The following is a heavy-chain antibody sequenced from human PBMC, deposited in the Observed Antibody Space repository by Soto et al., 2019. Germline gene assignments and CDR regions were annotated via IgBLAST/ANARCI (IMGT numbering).Heavy chain of an antibody. CDR2: IYYSGST. CDR3: GVVPAAFRFDY. CDR1: VGSISSSSYY. Sequence: SETLSLTCTVSVGSISSSSYYWGWIRQPPGKGLEWIGSIYYSGSTYYNPSLKSRVTISVDTSKNQFSLKLSSVTAADTAVYYCGVVPAAFRFDYWGQGTLVTVSS. J-gene: IGHJ4*02. V-gene: IGHV4-39*01. D-gene: IGHD2-2*01.